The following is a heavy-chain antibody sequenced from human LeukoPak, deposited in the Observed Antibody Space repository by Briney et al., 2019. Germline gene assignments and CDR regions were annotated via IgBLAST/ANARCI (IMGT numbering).Heavy chain of an antibody. CDR3: ANGFRARWYEHAFDI. CDR1: GFTFSNFA. J-gene: IGHJ3*02. V-gene: IGHV3-23*01. CDR2: ISGRGGST. D-gene: IGHD6-13*01. Sequence: PAGTLRLSCAASGFTFSNFAMSWVRQAPGKGLEWVSAISGRGGSTYYAYSVKGRFTISSDNSKNTLYLQMNSLRAEDTAVYYCANGFRARWYEHAFDIWGQGTMVTVSS.